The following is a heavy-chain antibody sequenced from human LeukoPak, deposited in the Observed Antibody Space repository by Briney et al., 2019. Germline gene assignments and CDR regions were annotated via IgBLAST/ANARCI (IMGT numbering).Heavy chain of an antibody. CDR1: GYTFTSYD. J-gene: IGHJ4*02. CDR3: ARALGYCSGGSCYPSGS. D-gene: IGHD2-15*01. V-gene: IGHV1-8*01. Sequence: ASVKVSCKASGYTFTSYDINWVRQATGQGLEWMGSMNPNSGNTGYAQKFQGRVTMTRNTSISTAYMELSSLRSEDTAVYYCARALGYCSGGSCYPSGSWGQGTLVTVSS. CDR2: MNPNSGNT.